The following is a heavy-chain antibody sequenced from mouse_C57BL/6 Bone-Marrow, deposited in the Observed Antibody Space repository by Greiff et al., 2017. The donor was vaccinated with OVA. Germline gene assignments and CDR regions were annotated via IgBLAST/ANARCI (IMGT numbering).Heavy chain of an antibody. J-gene: IGHJ2*01. CDR3: AREGGITGRHLDY. Sequence: GQLQQPGAELVRPGSSANLSCKASGYTFTSYWMDWVKQRPGQGLEWIGNIYPSDGETNYNQKFKDKATLTVDKSSSTAYMQLSSLTSEDSAVYYCAREGGITGRHLDYWGQGTTLTVSS. V-gene: IGHV1-61*01. CDR1: GYTFTSYW. CDR2: IYPSDGET. D-gene: IGHD4-1*01.